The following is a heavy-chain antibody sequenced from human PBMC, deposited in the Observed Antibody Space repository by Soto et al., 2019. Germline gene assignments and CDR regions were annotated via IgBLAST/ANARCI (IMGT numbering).Heavy chain of an antibody. D-gene: IGHD3-3*01. Sequence: PGGSLRLSCAASGFTFSSYGMHWVRQAPGKGLEWVAVISYDGSNKYYADSVKGRFTISRDNSKNTLYLQMNSLRAEDTAVYYCAKEFGVVIHHTTPDYWGQGTLVTVSS. J-gene: IGHJ4*02. CDR2: ISYDGSNK. V-gene: IGHV3-30*18. CDR3: AKEFGVVIHHTTPDY. CDR1: GFTFSSYG.